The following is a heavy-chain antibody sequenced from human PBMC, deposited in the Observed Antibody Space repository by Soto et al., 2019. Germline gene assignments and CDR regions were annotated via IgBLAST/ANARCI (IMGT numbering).Heavy chain of an antibody. V-gene: IGHV3-72*01. CDR1: GFILSDHY. J-gene: IGHJ4*02. D-gene: IGHD3-16*01. CDR2: SRNQVNKYIT. Sequence: EVQVVESGGGLVQPGRSLKLSCAASGFILSDHYMDWVRQAPGKGLEWLGRSRNQVNKYITEYVASVRGRFTISRDDSKTSLYLQTTSLKCEDTALYYWIVWPRNGFNTWGQGTLVTVSS. CDR3: IVWPRNGFNT.